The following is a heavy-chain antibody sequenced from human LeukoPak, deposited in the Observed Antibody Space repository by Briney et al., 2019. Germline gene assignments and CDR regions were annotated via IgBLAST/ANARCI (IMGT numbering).Heavy chain of an antibody. V-gene: IGHV3-74*01. CDR1: GFTFSSST. CDR2: ISSDESNT. Sequence: QTGGSLRLSCAASGFTFSSSTMNWVRQAPGKGLEWVSRISSDESNTRYADSVQGRFTISRDNAKHTLYLQMHSLRAEDTAVYYCAREHLTWFDPWGQGTLVTVSS. J-gene: IGHJ5*02. CDR3: AREHLTWFDP.